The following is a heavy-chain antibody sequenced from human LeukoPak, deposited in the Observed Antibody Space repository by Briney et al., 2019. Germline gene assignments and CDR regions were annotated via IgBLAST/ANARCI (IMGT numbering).Heavy chain of an antibody. V-gene: IGHV4-34*01. D-gene: IGHD1-26*01. Sequence: PSETLSLTCAVYGGSFSGYYWSWIRQPPGKGLEWIGSIYHSGSTYYNPSLKSRVTISVDTSKNQFSLKLSSVTAADTAVYYCAKASVGARFFDPWGQGTLVTVSS. CDR2: IYHSGST. CDR1: GGSFSGYY. J-gene: IGHJ5*02. CDR3: AKASVGARFFDP.